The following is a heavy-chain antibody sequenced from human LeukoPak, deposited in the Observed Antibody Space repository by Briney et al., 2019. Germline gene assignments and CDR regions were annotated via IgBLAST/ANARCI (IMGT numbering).Heavy chain of an antibody. Sequence: PSETLSLTCTVSGYSISSGYYWGWIRQPPGKGLEWIGSIYHSGSTYYNPSLKSRVTISVDTSKNQFSLKLSSVTAADTAVYYCARLETRITIFGVVIGSIDPWGQGTLVTVSS. CDR3: ARLETRITIFGVVIGSIDP. J-gene: IGHJ5*02. V-gene: IGHV4-38-2*02. D-gene: IGHD3-3*01. CDR2: IYHSGST. CDR1: GYSISSGYY.